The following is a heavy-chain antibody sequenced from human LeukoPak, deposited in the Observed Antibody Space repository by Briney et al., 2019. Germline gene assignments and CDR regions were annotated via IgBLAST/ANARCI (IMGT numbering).Heavy chain of an antibody. CDR1: GFTFSNSW. J-gene: IGHJ4*02. CDR3: VGELAVAGLDY. D-gene: IGHD6-19*01. CDR2: IKPDGSAQ. Sequence: PGGSLRLSCAASGFTFSNSWMSWVRQAPGKGLEWVATIKPDGSAQYYADSVKGRFTISRDNSKNTLYLQMNSLRAEDTAVYYCVGELAVAGLDYWGQGTLVTVSS. V-gene: IGHV3-7*01.